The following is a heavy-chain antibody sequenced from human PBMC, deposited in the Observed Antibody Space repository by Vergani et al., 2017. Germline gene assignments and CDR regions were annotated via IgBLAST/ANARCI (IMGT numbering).Heavy chain of an antibody. Sequence: EVRLLESGGGLVQPGGSLRLSCAASGFTFNIYAMSWVRQAPGKGLEWVSTMTYNGCLTYYADSLTGRFTISRDNSKNTLFLQLKTLRVEDTGIYYCAKDYNIMGALDYWGQGTLVAVSS. CDR2: MTYNGCLT. CDR3: AKDYNIMGALDY. V-gene: IGHV3-23*01. J-gene: IGHJ4*02. CDR1: GFTFNIYA. D-gene: IGHD5-12*01.